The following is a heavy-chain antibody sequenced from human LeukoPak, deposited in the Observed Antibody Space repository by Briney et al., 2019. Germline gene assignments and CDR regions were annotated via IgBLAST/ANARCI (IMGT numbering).Heavy chain of an antibody. V-gene: IGHV2-70*11. Sequence: SGPTLVNPTQTLTLTCTFSGFSLSTSGMCVSWIRQPPGKALEWLARIDWDDDKYFSTSLKTRLTISKDTSKNQVVLTMTNMDPVDTATYYCARISPSAYGDYVDYWGQGTLVTVSS. CDR1: GFSLSTSGMC. J-gene: IGHJ4*02. D-gene: IGHD4-17*01. CDR2: IDWDDDK. CDR3: ARISPSAYGDYVDY.